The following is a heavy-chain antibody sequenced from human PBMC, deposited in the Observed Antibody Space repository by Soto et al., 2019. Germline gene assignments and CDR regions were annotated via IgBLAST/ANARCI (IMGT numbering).Heavy chain of an antibody. Sequence: PGGSLRLSCAASGFTFRSYAMNWVRHAPGKGLEWVSAISGSAGSTYYADSVKGRFTISRDTSKNTLYLQMNSLRAEDTAVYYCAKGNSWSPALVLDIWGQGTMVTVSS. D-gene: IGHD1-7*01. J-gene: IGHJ3*02. CDR3: AKGNSWSPALVLDI. V-gene: IGHV3-23*01. CDR1: GFTFRSYA. CDR2: ISGSAGST.